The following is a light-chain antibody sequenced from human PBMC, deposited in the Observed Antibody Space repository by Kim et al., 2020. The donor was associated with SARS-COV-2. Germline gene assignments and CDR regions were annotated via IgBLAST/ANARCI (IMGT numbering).Light chain of an antibody. Sequence: YVAQGEGATHSCRASMSVRSNLARYQHKPGQPPRLLIFDASTRATGIPARFSGGGSGTEFTLTVSSLQSEDFAVYYCQQYSVWPQFGQGIKLEI. CDR1: MSVRSN. CDR3: QQYSVWPQ. CDR2: DAS. V-gene: IGKV3-15*01. J-gene: IGKJ2*01.